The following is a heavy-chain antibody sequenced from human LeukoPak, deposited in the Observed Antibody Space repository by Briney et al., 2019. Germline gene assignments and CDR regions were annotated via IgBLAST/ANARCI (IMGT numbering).Heavy chain of an antibody. J-gene: IGHJ3*02. CDR1: GFTFSMYS. Sequence: GGSLRLSCAASGFTFSMYSMNWVRQAPGKGLEWVSYISSLSGTIEYADSVKGRFTISRDNSKNTLYLQMNSLRAEDTAVYYCAKDRPPAYCGGDCYSFGAFDIWGQGTMVTVSS. CDR2: ISSLSGTI. CDR3: AKDRPPAYCGGDCYSFGAFDI. D-gene: IGHD2-21*02. V-gene: IGHV3-48*01.